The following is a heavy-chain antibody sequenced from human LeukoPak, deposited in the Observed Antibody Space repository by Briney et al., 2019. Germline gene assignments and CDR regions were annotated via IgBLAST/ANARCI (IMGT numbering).Heavy chain of an antibody. CDR1: GFIVSNNY. Sequence: GGSLRLSCVASGFIVSNNYMSWVRQAPGRGLEWVSVIYSGGSTYYTDSVKGRFTISRDNSKNTLYLQMNNLRAEDTAVYYCAKARRYRDAFDIWGQGTMVTVSS. D-gene: IGHD1-1*01. CDR2: IYSGGST. J-gene: IGHJ3*02. V-gene: IGHV3-53*01. CDR3: AKARRYRDAFDI.